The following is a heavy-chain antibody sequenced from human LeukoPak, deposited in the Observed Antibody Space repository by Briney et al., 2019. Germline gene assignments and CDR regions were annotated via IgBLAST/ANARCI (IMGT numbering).Heavy chain of an antibody. CDR3: ARDSGYDPGLDY. J-gene: IGHJ4*02. V-gene: IGHV1-18*01. CDR1: GYTFTSYG. D-gene: IGHD5-12*01. Sequence: ASVKVSCKASGYTFTSYGITWVRQAPGQGLEWMGWISAYNGNTDYAQKLQGRVTMTTDTSSSTAYMELRSLSSDDTAIYYCARDSGYDPGLDYWGQGTLVTVSS. CDR2: ISAYNGNT.